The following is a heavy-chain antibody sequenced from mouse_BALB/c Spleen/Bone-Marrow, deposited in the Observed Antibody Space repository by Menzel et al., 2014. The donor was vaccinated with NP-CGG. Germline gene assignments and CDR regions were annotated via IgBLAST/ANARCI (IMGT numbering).Heavy chain of an antibody. CDR1: GFSLXSYG. CDR2: IWAGGST. CDR3: ARDRGYYKDVGDY. Sequence: VQLQQSGPGLVAPSQSLSITCTVSGFSLXSYGVHWVRQPPGKGLEWLGVIWAGGSTNYNSALMSRLSISKDNSESQVFLKMNSLQTDDTAIYYCARDRGYYKDVGDYWGQGTTLTVSS. D-gene: IGHD2-3*01. J-gene: IGHJ2*01. V-gene: IGHV2-9*02.